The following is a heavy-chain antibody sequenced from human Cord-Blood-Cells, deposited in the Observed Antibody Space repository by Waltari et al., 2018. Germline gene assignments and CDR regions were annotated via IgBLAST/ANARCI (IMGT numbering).Heavy chain of an antibody. CDR3: ARAVLTGDSFDY. V-gene: IGHV3-33*01. D-gene: IGHD7-27*01. J-gene: IGHJ4*02. CDR2: IWYDGSNK. Sequence: QVQLVESGGGVVQPGRSLRLSCAASGFTFSSYGMHWVRQAPGKGLEWVAVIWYDGSNKYYADAVKGRFTISRDNSKNTLYLQMNSLRAEDTAVYYCARAVLTGDSFDYWGQGTLVTVSS. CDR1: GFTFSSYG.